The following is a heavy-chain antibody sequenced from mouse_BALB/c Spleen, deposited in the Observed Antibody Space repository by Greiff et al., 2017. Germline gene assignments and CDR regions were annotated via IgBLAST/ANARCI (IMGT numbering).Heavy chain of an antibody. Sequence: DVQLQESGPGLVKPSQSLSLTCTVTGYSITSDYAWNWIRQFPGNKLEWMGYISYSGSTSYNPSLKSRISITRDTSKNQFFLQLNSVTTEDTATYYCARRGYGSPDYWGQGTTLTVSS. CDR2: ISYSGST. D-gene: IGHD1-1*01. J-gene: IGHJ2*01. CDR3: ARRGYGSPDY. V-gene: IGHV3-2*02. CDR1: GYSITSDYA.